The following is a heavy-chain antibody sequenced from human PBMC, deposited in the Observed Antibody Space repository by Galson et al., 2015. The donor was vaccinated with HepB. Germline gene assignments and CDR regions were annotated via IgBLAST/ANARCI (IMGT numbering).Heavy chain of an antibody. Sequence: SVKVSCKASGYTFTNSDINWVRQATGQGLEWIGWMNPDSGNTGYTQKFQGRVTMTRNTSITTAYMELSSLRSEDTAVYYCARGRYCISGACPYYFDNWGQGTLVTVSS. CDR3: ARGRYCISGACPYYFDN. V-gene: IGHV1-8*01. J-gene: IGHJ4*02. CDR1: GYTFTNSD. CDR2: MNPDSGNT. D-gene: IGHD2-8*01.